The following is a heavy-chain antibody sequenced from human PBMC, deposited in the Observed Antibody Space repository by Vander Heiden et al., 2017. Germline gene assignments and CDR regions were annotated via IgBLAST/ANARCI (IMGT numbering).Heavy chain of an antibody. CDR3: ARVRPAAIRGGYYYYGMDV. CDR1: GGTFSSYA. V-gene: IGHV1-69*10. CDR2: IIPILGIA. D-gene: IGHD2-2*02. Sequence: QVQLVQSGAEVKKPGSSVKVSCKASGGTFSSYAISWVRQAPGQGLEWMGGIIPILGIANYAQKFQGRVTITADKSTSTAYMELSSLRSEDTAVYYCARVRPAAIRGGYYYYGMDVWGQGTTVTVSS. J-gene: IGHJ6*02.